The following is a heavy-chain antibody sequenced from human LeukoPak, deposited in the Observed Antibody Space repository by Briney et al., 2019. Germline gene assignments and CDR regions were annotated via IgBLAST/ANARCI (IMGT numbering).Heavy chain of an antibody. D-gene: IGHD1-7*01. CDR1: GFAFSLYW. CDR2: IKSDGSST. CDR3: ARGTNYGFDP. V-gene: IGHV3-74*03. Sequence: GGSLRLSCAASGFAFSLYWMHWVRQTPGKGLVWVSYIKSDGSSTKYADSVKGRFTISRDNAKNTLYLQMNSLRAEDTAVYYCARGTNYGFDPWGRGTLVTISA. J-gene: IGHJ5*02.